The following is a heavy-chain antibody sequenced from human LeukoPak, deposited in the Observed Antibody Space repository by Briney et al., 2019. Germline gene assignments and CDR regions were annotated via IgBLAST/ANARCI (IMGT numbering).Heavy chain of an antibody. D-gene: IGHD3-9*01. CDR3: AKDSIELRYFGWLPHHDAFDI. CDR2: ISGSGGST. CDR1: GFTFSSYA. V-gene: IGHV3-23*01. Sequence: GGSLRLSCAASGFTFSSYAMSWVRQAPGKGLEWVSAISGSGGSTYYADSVKGRFTISRDKSKNTLYLQMNSLRAEDTAVYYCAKDSIELRYFGWLPHHDAFDIWGQGTMVTVSS. J-gene: IGHJ3*02.